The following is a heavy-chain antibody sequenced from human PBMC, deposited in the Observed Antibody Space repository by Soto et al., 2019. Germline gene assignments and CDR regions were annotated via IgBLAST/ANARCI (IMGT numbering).Heavy chain of an antibody. Sequence: QVQLVQSGAEVKKPGASVKVSCKASGYTFTSYGISWVRQAPGQGLEWMGWISAYNGNTHYAQKLQGRVTMTTDTSTSTAYMERRSVRSDDTAVYYCARVYYDFWSGYANWFDRWGQGTLVTVSS. J-gene: IGHJ5*02. V-gene: IGHV1-18*01. CDR3: ARVYYDFWSGYANWFDR. CDR1: GYTFTSYG. CDR2: ISAYNGNT. D-gene: IGHD3-3*01.